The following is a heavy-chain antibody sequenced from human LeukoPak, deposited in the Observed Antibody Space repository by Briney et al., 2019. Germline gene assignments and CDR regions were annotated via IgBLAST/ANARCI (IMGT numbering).Heavy chain of an antibody. CDR3: ARQTLSSSWSKGLDP. J-gene: IGHJ5*02. D-gene: IGHD6-13*01. Sequence: GESLKISCKGSGYSFTSYWIGWVRQMPGKGLEWKGIIYPGDSDTRYSPSFQGQVTISADKSISTAYLQWSSLKASDTAMYYCARQTLSSSWSKGLDPWGQGTLVTVSS. CDR1: GYSFTSYW. V-gene: IGHV5-51*01. CDR2: IYPGDSDT.